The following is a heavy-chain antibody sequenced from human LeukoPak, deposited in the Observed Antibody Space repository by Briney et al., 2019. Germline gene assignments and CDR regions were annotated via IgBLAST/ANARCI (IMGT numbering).Heavy chain of an antibody. D-gene: IGHD6-13*01. CDR3: AIEGAAAGFFDY. CDR1: GFTFSSYS. V-gene: IGHV3-21*01. J-gene: IGHJ4*02. CDR2: ISSSSSYI. Sequence: PGGSLRLSCAASGFTFSSYSTNWVRQAPGKELEWVSSISSSSSYIYYADSVKGRFTISRDNAKNSLYLQMNSLRAEDTAVYYCAIEGAAAGFFDYWGQGTLVTVSS.